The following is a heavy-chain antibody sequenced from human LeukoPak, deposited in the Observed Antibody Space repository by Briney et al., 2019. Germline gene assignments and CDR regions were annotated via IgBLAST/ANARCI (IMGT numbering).Heavy chain of an antibody. Sequence: GGSWDSPCPPSEFPFKNYAMGWVRQAPGRGQDWSSGISASGGSTAYAGSVKGRFTISRDNSKNTVYLQMHGLRAEDTAVYYCAKDFNNWNDAFFDYWGQGTLVTVSS. V-gene: IGHV3-23*01. CDR3: AKDFNNWNDAFFDY. CDR2: ISASGGST. J-gene: IGHJ4*02. CDR1: EFPFKNYA. D-gene: IGHD1-20*01.